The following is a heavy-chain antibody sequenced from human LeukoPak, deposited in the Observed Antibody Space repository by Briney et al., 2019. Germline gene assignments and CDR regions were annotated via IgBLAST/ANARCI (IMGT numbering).Heavy chain of an antibody. CDR3: ARGYIRAYCGGDCYPTDY. CDR2: MNPNSGNT. J-gene: IGHJ4*02. CDR1: GYTFTSYD. Sequence: ASVKVSCKASGYTFTSYDINWVRQATGQGLEWMGWMNPNSGNTGYAQKFQGRVTMTRNTSISTAYMELSSLRSEDTAVYYCARGYIRAYCGGDCYPTDYWGQGTLVTVSS. V-gene: IGHV1-8*01. D-gene: IGHD2-21*02.